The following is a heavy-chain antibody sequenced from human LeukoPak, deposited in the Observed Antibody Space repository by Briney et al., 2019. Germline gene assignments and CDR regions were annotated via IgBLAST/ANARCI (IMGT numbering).Heavy chain of an antibody. Sequence: PGGSLRLSCAASGFTFSRYWMHCVRQGPGKGLVWVSGINSDGSSTSYADSVKGRFTISRDNAKNMLYLQMNSLRAEDTAVYYCARGYYYDSSGHANDYWGQGILVTVSS. V-gene: IGHV3-74*01. CDR1: GFTFSRYW. CDR3: ARGYYYDSSGHANDY. D-gene: IGHD3-22*01. J-gene: IGHJ4*02. CDR2: INSDGSST.